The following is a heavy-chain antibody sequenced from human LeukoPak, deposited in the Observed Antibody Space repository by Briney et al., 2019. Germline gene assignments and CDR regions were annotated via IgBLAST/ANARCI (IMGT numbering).Heavy chain of an antibody. Sequence: GGSLRLSCATSGFTFSNAWMSWVRQAPGKGLEWIGRIKSNSDGGTTDYAAPVKGRFTISRDDSKNTLYLQMNSLKTEDTAVYYCTTDPPIYGAPPFDYWGQGTLVTVSS. J-gene: IGHJ4*02. D-gene: IGHD4-17*01. CDR1: GFTFSNAW. V-gene: IGHV3-15*01. CDR3: TTDPPIYGAPPFDY. CDR2: IKSNSDGGTT.